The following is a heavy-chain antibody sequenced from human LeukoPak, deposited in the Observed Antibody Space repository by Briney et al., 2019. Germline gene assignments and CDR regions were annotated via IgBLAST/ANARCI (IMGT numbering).Heavy chain of an antibody. CDR2: INNSGGST. Sequence: GSLRLSCAASRFTFSSYAMSWVRPAPGKGLEWVSSINNSGGSTYYADSVKGRFTISRDNSKNTLYLQMNSLRAEDTAVYYCAKVDPHDAFDIWGQGTVVTVSS. CDR3: AKVDPHDAFDI. CDR1: RFTFSSYA. J-gene: IGHJ3*02. V-gene: IGHV3-23*01.